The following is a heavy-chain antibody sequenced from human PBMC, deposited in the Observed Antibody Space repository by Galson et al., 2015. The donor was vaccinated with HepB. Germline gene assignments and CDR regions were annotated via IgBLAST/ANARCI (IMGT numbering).Heavy chain of an antibody. V-gene: IGHV1-3*01. D-gene: IGHD3-22*01. CDR2: INAGNGNT. CDR1: GYTFTSYA. Sequence: SVKVSCKASGYTFTSYAMHWVRQAPGQRLEWMGWINAGNGNTKYSQKFQGRVTITRDTSASTAYMELSSLRSEDTAVYYCARDRKASYYYDSSGSFDYWGQGTLVTVSS. CDR3: ARDRKASYYYDSSGSFDY. J-gene: IGHJ4*02.